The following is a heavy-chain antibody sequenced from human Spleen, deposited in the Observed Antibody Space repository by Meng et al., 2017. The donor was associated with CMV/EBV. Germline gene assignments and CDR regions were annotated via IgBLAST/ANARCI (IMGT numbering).Heavy chain of an antibody. CDR2: IIPIFGTT. V-gene: IGHV1-69*05. CDR1: SCSSYP. J-gene: IGHJ5*02. Sequence: SCSSYPLSWVRQAPGQGLEWMGGIIPIFGTTNYAQKFQGRVTITTDESTTTAYMELSSLRSEDTAVYYCAREARITMVRGIPNWFDPWGQGTLVTVSS. D-gene: IGHD3-10*01. CDR3: AREARITMVRGIPNWFDP.